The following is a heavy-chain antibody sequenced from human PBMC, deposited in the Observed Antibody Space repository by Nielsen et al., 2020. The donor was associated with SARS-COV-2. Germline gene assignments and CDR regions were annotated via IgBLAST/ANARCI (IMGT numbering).Heavy chain of an antibody. Sequence: GESLKISCAASGFTFSSYGMHWVRQAPGKGLEWVAVISYDGSNKYYADSVKGRFTISRDNSKNTLYLQMNSLRDEDTALYYCATVDDYGVTVDHWGQGTQVTVSS. J-gene: IGHJ4*02. CDR2: ISYDGSNK. CDR1: GFTFSSYG. D-gene: IGHD4/OR15-4a*01. V-gene: IGHV3-30*03. CDR3: ATVDDYGVTVDH.